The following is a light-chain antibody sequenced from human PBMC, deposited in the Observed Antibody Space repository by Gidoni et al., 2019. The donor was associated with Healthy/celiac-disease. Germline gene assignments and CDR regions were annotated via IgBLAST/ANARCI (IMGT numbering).Light chain of an antibody. CDR1: QSVSSN. CDR3: QQYNNWPPLT. Sequence: EIVMTQSPATLSVSPGESAPFSCRSSQSVSSNLAWYQQKPGQAPRLLIYGASTRATGIPARFSGSGSGTEFTLTISSLQSEDFAVYYCQQYNNWPPLTFGGGTKVEIK. J-gene: IGKJ4*01. V-gene: IGKV3-15*01. CDR2: GAS.